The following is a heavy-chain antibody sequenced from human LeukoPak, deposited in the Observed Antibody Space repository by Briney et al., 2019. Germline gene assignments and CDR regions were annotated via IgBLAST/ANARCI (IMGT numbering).Heavy chain of an antibody. D-gene: IGHD5-24*01. V-gene: IGHV4-39*01. CDR1: GGSISSSSYY. CDR3: ARSVEMATIPFDY. Sequence: PSETLSLTCTVSGGSISSSSYYWGWIRQPPGKGLEWIGNIYYTGSTYCNPSLKSRVSISVDTSKNQFSLKLTSVTAADTAVYYCARSVEMATIPFDYWGQGTLVTVSS. CDR2: IYYTGST. J-gene: IGHJ4*02.